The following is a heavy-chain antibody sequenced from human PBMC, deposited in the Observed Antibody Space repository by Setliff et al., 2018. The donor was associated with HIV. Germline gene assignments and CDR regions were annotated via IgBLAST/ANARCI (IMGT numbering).Heavy chain of an antibody. D-gene: IGHD3-22*01. CDR1: GYTFTSYH. V-gene: IGHV1-46*01. CDR2: INPSGGST. J-gene: IGHJ4*02. Sequence: GASVKVSCKASGYTFTSYHMYWVRQAPGQGLEWMGAINPSGGSTRYAQKFQGRVTMTRDTSTSTVYMELRSLRSDDTAVYYCASTTYYYDSSGYNSWPLFDYWGQGTLVTVSS. CDR3: ASTTYYYDSSGYNSWPLFDY.